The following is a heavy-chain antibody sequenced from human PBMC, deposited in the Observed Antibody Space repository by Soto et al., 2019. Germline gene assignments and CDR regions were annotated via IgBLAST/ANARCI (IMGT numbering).Heavy chain of an antibody. CDR2: INPKSGGT. Sequence: RASVKVSCKASGYSFTDYHIHWVRQAPGQGLERLGRINPKSGGTSTAQKFQGWVTMTRDRSISTVYMELTRLRSDDTAVYFCARGHSTDCSNGVCSFFYNHEMDVWGQGTTVTVSS. CDR1: GYSFTDYH. J-gene: IGHJ6*02. CDR3: ARGHSTDCSNGVCSFFYNHEMDV. D-gene: IGHD2-8*01. V-gene: IGHV1-2*04.